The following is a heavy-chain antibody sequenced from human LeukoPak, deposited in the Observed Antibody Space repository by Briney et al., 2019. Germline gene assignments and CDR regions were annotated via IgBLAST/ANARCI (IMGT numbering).Heavy chain of an antibody. CDR2: IYYSGST. CDR3: ARAPIMITFGGVIVPETFDY. D-gene: IGHD3-16*02. Sequence: SETLPLTCTVSGGSISSYYWSWIRQPPGKGLEWIGSIYYSGSTNYNPSLKSRVTISVDTSKNQFSLKLSSVTAADTAVYYCARAPIMITFGGVIVPETFDYWGQGTLVTVSS. V-gene: IGHV4-59*01. J-gene: IGHJ4*02. CDR1: GGSISSYY.